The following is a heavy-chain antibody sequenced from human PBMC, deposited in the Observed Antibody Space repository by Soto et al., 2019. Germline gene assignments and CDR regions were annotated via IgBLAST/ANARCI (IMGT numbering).Heavy chain of an antibody. CDR3: TRLYCGGDCDFDS. J-gene: IGHJ4*02. Sequence: GESLKISCAASGFTFSGSAMHWVRQASGKGLEWVGRIRDKANSYATAYTASVKVRFTISIDDSKNTAYLQMNSLKTEDTAVYYCTRLYCGGDCDFDSWGQGTLVTVSS. CDR2: IRDKANSYAT. D-gene: IGHD2-21*02. CDR1: GFTFSGSA. V-gene: IGHV3-73*01.